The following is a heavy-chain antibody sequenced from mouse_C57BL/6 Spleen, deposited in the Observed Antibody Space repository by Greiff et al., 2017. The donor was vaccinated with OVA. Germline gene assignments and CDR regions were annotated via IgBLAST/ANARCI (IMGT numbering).Heavy chain of an antibody. J-gene: IGHJ4*01. CDR3: ARRTGTDYYAMDY. D-gene: IGHD4-1*01. CDR2: ISSGGSYT. V-gene: IGHV5-6*02. CDR1: GFTFSSYG. Sequence: EVKLQESGGDLVKPGGSLKLSCAASGFTFSSYGMSWVRQTPDKRLEWVATISSGGSYTYYPDSVKGRFTISRDNAKNTLYLQMSSLKSEDTAMYYCARRTGTDYYAMDYWGQGTSVTVSS.